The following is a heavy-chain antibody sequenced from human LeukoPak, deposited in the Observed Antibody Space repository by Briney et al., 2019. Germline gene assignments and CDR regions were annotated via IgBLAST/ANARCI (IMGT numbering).Heavy chain of an antibody. J-gene: IGHJ4*02. CDR3: ARSKYSGFYYFDC. D-gene: IGHD5-12*01. CDR2: INPNSGGT. V-gene: IGHV1-2*02. Sequence: ASVKVSCKASGYTFTGYYMHWVRQAPGQGLEWKGWINPNSGGTNYAQKFQGRVTMTRDTSISTAYMELSRLRSDDTAVYYCARSKYSGFYYFDCWGQGTLVTVSS. CDR1: GYTFTGYY.